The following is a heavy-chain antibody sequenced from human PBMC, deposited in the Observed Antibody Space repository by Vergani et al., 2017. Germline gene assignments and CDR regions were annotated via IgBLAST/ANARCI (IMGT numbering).Heavy chain of an antibody. CDR3: ARGQIVVVPAATRGYMDV. V-gene: IGHV4-34*01. CDR1: GGSFSGYY. Sequence: QVQLQQWGAGLLKPSETLSLTCAVYGGSFSGYYWSWIRQPPGKGLEWIGEINHSGSTNYNPSLKSRVTISVDSAKNQFSLKLSSVPAADTAGYYCARGQIVVVPAATRGYMDVWGKGTTVTVSS. J-gene: IGHJ6*03. D-gene: IGHD2-2*01. CDR2: INHSGST.